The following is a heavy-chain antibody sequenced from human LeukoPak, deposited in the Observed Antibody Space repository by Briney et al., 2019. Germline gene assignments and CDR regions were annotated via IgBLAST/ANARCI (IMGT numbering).Heavy chain of an antibody. D-gene: IGHD1-14*01. CDR2: INPSVGTT. J-gene: IGHJ6*01. CDR1: RYTSTVYY. V-gene: IGHV1-46*01. Sequence: GASVRDSSMAPRYTSTVYYICWVREAPGQRLEWIGMINPSVGTTDHAQKFQGRVTVTRDTSTSTVYMEMSSLRSEDTAVYYCARGPERYY. CDR3: ARGPERYY.